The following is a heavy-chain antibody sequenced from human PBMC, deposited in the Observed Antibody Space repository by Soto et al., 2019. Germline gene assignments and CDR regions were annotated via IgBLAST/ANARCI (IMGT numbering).Heavy chain of an antibody. CDR3: ATLLAVGGFDY. Sequence: QVQLVQSGAEVKKPGASVKVSCKASGYTFTSYYVHWVRQAPGQGLEWMGIINPSGGSTSYAQKFQGRVTMTRDTSTSTVYMELSSLRSEDTAVYYCATLLAVGGFDYWGQGTLVTVSS. V-gene: IGHV1-46*01. CDR2: INPSGGST. D-gene: IGHD6-19*01. CDR1: GYTFTSYY. J-gene: IGHJ4*02.